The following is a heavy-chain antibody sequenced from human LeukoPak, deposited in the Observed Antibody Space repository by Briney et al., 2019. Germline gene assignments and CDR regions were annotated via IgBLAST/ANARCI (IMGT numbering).Heavy chain of an antibody. CDR3: ARVAATDHHDAFDI. D-gene: IGHD2-15*01. CDR2: ISSSGSTI. CDR1: GFTFSDYY. Sequence: GGSLRLSCAASGFTFSDYYMSWIRQAPGKGLEWVSYISSSGSTIYYADSVKGRFTISRDNAKNSLYLQMNSLRAEDTAVYYCARVAATDHHDAFDIWGRGTMVTVSS. J-gene: IGHJ3*02. V-gene: IGHV3-11*01.